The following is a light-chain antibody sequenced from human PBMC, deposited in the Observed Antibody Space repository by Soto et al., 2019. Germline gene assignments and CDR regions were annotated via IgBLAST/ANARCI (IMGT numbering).Light chain of an antibody. V-gene: IGLV1-44*01. J-gene: IGLJ1*01. CDR3: ATWDDSRIGV. CDR2: TNN. Sequence: QSVLTQPPSASGTPGQRITISCSGDSSNIESHAVNWYQQLPGTAPKLLINTNNQRPSGVPGRFSGSKSGASASLAISGLQSEDEATYYCATWDDSRIGVFGTGTKSPS. CDR1: SSNIESHA.